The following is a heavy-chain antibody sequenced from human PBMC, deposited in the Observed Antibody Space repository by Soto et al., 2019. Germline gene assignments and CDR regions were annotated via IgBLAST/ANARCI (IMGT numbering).Heavy chain of an antibody. CDR3: AREGSYSAYNFAHGIQLWSFDF. D-gene: IGHD5-12*01. J-gene: IGHJ4*02. CDR2: IFSSGST. V-gene: IGHV4-4*07. Sequence: PSETLSLTCTVSGGSINTFYWSWVRQPAGKGLEWIGRIFSSGSTSFNPSLESRVAMSVDTSKNHFSLNLSSVTAADMAVYYCAREGSYSAYNFAHGIQLWSFDFWGQGAWSPSPQ. CDR1: GGSINTFY.